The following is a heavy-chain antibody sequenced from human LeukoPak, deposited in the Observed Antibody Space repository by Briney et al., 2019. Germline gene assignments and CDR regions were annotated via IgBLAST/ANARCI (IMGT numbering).Heavy chain of an antibody. V-gene: IGHV3-30*02. D-gene: IGHD3-10*01. CDR2: IRRDGDVI. CDR1: GFTFTDFG. J-gene: IGHJ4*02. Sequence: LSGGSLRLSCAASGFTFTDFGMHWVRQAPGKGLEWVAFIRRDGDVIYYADSVKGRFTISRDNSKNTVYLQLNSLRAEDTAVYYCARDLETVWFGELLGPVDYWGQGTLVTVSS. CDR3: ARDLETVWFGELLGPVDY.